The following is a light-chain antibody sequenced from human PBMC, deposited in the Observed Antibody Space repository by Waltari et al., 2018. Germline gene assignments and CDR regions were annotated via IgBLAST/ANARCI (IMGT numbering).Light chain of an antibody. CDR2: GAS. CDR1: QEISNF. Sequence: DMQMTQSPSSLSVSVGDRVTITCRASQEISNFLAWYQQKPGKVPKFLIYGASSLQSGVPSRFSGSGSGTDFTLTINSLHPEDVGVYYCQKYDSAPLTFGGGTRVDIK. J-gene: IGKJ4*01. V-gene: IGKV1-27*01. CDR3: QKYDSAPLT.